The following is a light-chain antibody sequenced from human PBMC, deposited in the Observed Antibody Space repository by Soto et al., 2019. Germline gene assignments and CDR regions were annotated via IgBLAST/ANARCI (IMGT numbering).Light chain of an antibody. CDR2: EVG. J-gene: IGLJ1*01. V-gene: IGLV2-23*02. CDR1: SSDIGSYNL. CDR3: CSYAGTGEV. Sequence: QSALTQPASVSGSPGQSITISCSGTSSDIGSYNLVSWYQQHPGKAPKLIIYEVGVRPSGVSDRFLGSKSGTTASLTIAGLQAEVEADYFCCSYAGTGEVFGTGTKLTVL.